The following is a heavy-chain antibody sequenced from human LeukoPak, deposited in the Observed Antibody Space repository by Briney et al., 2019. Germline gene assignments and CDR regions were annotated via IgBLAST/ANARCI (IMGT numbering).Heavy chain of an antibody. CDR2: ITHSGST. CDR3: ARDSISWNNFDH. D-gene: IGHD6-13*01. CDR1: GGSLSGYY. Sequence: SETLSLTCAVSGGSLSGYYWSWIRQPPGKGLEWIGEITHSGSTNYNPSLKSRVTISVDTSKNQVSLRLSSVTAADTAVYYCARDSISWNNFDHWGQGTLVTVSS. V-gene: IGHV4-34*01. J-gene: IGHJ4*02.